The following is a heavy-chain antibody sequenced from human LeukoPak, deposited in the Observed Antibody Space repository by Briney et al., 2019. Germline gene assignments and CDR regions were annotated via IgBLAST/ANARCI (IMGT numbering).Heavy chain of an antibody. J-gene: IGHJ4*02. V-gene: IGHV4-38-2*02. CDR3: ARVRGDGYNPSY. CDR2: IYHSGST. Sequence: SETLSLTCTVSGYSISSGYYWGWIRQPPGKGLEWIGSIYHSGSTYYNPPLKSRVTISVDTSKNQFSLKLCSVTAADTAVYYCARVRGDGYNPSYWGQGTLVTVSS. CDR1: GYSISSGYY. D-gene: IGHD5-24*01.